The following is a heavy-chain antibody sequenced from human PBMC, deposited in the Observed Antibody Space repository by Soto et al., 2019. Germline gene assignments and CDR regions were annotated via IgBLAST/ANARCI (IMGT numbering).Heavy chain of an antibody. CDR3: AHRVLRTVFGLVTTTAIYFDF. D-gene: IGHD3-3*01. CDR1: GFSLTTSGVG. CDR2: IYWDDDK. V-gene: IGHV2-5*02. Sequence: QITLNESGPTVVRPTETLTLTCRFSGFSLTTSGVGVGWIRQSPGKAPEWLALIYWDDDKRYSASLKSRLTIAKDTSKNQVVLTVSGLDLTDTATYYCAHRVLRTVFGLVTTTAIYFDFWGQGTPVAVSS. J-gene: IGHJ4*02.